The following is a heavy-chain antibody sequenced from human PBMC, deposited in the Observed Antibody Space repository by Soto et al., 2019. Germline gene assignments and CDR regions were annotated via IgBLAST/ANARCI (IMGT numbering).Heavy chain of an antibody. CDR2: IYPGDSDT. CDR3: ARRLGHGYNYLDR. CDR1: GYTFTDYW. J-gene: IGHJ4*02. Sequence: PGESLKISCKGSGYTFTDYWIGWVRQLPGKGLEWMGIIYPGDSDTRYSPSFQGHVTITVDKSTSTAYLQWNTLKASDTAMYYCARRLGHGYNYLDRWGQGTLVTVSS. D-gene: IGHD5-12*01. V-gene: IGHV5-51*01.